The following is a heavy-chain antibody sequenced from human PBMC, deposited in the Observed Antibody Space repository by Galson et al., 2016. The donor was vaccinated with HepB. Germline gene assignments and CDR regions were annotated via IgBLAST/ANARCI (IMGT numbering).Heavy chain of an antibody. CDR3: AKDLLGAYDDSSGYKDH. Sequence: SLRLSCAASGFTFNNYAMSWVRQAPGKGLEWVSVIGASGGDTYYADSVKGRFTISRDNSKNTLYLQMNSLRAEDTAVYYCAKDLLGAYDDSSGYKDHWGQGALVTVSS. V-gene: IGHV3-23*01. D-gene: IGHD3-22*01. J-gene: IGHJ4*02. CDR1: GFTFNNYA. CDR2: IGASGGDT.